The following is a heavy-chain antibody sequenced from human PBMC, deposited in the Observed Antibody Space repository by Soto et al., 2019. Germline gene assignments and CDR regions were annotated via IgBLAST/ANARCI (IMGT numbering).Heavy chain of an antibody. CDR1: GGSFSGYY. D-gene: IGHD4-17*01. CDR2: INHSGST. Sequence: PSETLSLTCAVYGGSFSGYYWSWIRQPPGKGLEWIGEINHSGSTNYNPSLKSRVTISVDTSKNQFSLKLSSLTAADTAVYYCASRTVTTDYWGQGTLVTVSS. J-gene: IGHJ4*02. V-gene: IGHV4-34*01. CDR3: ASRTVTTDY.